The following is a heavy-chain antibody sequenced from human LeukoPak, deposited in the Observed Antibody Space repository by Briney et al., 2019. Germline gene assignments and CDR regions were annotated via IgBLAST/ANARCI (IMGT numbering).Heavy chain of an antibody. J-gene: IGHJ3*02. V-gene: IGHV1-2*02. D-gene: IGHD5-24*01. Sequence: ASVKVSCKASGYTFTGYYMHWVRQAPGQGLEWMGWINPNSGGTNNAQKFQGRVTMTTDTSTRTSYMELRSLRSDDTAVYYCARGLQENLAWLQAFSAFDIWGQGTMVTISS. CDR3: ARGLQENLAWLQAFSAFDI. CDR1: GYTFTGYY. CDR2: INPNSGGT.